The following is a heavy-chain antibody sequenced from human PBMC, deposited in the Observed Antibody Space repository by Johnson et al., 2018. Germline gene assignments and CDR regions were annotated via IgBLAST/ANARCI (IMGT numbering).Heavy chain of an antibody. Sequence: QVQLVQSGGGVVPPGRSLRLSCAASGFTFSSYDIHWVRQAPGKGLEWVAVISYDGNNQYYSDSVRGRFTISRDNSKNTLYLQMNSLRAEDTAVYYCATANSGGHWGVFDIWGQGTMVTVSS. V-gene: IGHV3-30*03. CDR2: ISYDGNNQ. J-gene: IGHJ3*02. D-gene: IGHD1-26*01. CDR1: GFTFSSYD. CDR3: ATANSGGHWGVFDI.